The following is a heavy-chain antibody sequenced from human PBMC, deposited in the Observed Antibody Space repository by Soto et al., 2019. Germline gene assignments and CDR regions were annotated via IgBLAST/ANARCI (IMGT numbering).Heavy chain of an antibody. J-gene: IGHJ4*02. CDR2: INAGNGNT. Sequence: GAPVEVSCKDSGYTFTCCSMYWVRQAPGQRLEWMGWINAGNGNTKYSQKFQGRVTITRDTSASTAYMELGSLRSEDTAVYYCARDRGLQFDYWGQGTLVTVSS. V-gene: IGHV1-3*01. CDR3: ARDRGLQFDY. CDR1: GYTFTCCS. D-gene: IGHD4-4*01.